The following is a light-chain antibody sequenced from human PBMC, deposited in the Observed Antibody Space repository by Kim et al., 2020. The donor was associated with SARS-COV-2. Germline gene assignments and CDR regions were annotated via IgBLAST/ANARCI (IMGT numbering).Light chain of an antibody. V-gene: IGLV3-1*01. Sequence: VSPGAKATIRCTGDNFQFKNVCWYQRTAGHSPVLVLYQDNKRPSGIPERFSGSNSGNTATLTISGTQAMDEADYYCQVWDNSLGVFGAGTQLTVL. CDR2: QDN. CDR1: NFQFKN. CDR3: QVWDNSLGV. J-gene: IGLJ2*01.